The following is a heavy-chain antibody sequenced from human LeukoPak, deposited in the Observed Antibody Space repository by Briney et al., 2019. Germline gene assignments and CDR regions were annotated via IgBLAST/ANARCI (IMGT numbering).Heavy chain of an antibody. V-gene: IGHV4-31*03. Sequence: TLSLTCTVSGGSISSGGYYWSWIRQHPGKGLEWIGYIYYSGSTYYNPSLKSRVTISVDTSKNQFSLKLSSVTAEDTAVYYCARFQPVYSNSYGWFDPWGQGTLVTVSS. CDR2: IYYSGST. CDR1: GGSISSGGYY. CDR3: ARFQPVYSNSYGWFDP. J-gene: IGHJ5*02. D-gene: IGHD6-6*01.